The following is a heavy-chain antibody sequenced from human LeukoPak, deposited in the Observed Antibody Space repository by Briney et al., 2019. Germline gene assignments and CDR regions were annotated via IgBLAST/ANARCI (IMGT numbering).Heavy chain of an antibody. D-gene: IGHD2-21*02. Sequence: GRSLRLSCAASGFTFSSYGMHWVRQAPGKGLEWVAVISYDGSNKYYADSVKGRFTISRDNSKNTLYLQMNSLRAEDTAVYYCAKGVTRDYEGLSDYWGQGTLVTVSS. V-gene: IGHV3-30*18. CDR1: GFTFSSYG. J-gene: IGHJ4*02. CDR3: AKGVTRDYEGLSDY. CDR2: ISYDGSNK.